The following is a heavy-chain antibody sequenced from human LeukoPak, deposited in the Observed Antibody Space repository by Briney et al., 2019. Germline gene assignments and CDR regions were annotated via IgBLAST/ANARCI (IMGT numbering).Heavy chain of an antibody. CDR2: IYSGGST. J-gene: IGHJ4*02. Sequence: GGSLRLSCAASGFTVSSNYMSWVRQAPGKGLEWVSVIYSGGSTYYADSVKGRFTISRDNSKNTLYVQLNSLRAEDTAVYYCAQVGRGTAARFDYWGQGTLVTVSS. D-gene: IGHD6-13*01. V-gene: IGHV3-53*01. CDR3: AQVGRGTAARFDY. CDR1: GFTVSSNY.